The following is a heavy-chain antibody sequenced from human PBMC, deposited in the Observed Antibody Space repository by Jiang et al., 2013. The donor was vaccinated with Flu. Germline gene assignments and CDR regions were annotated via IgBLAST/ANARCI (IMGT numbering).Heavy chain of an antibody. CDR2: ISYTVGGT. CDR3: TRSFRSYDSSDYASFDY. CDR1: GFSFSDYA. D-gene: IGHD3-22*01. V-gene: IGHV3-23*04. J-gene: IGHJ4*02. Sequence: QLVESGGGLVQPGGSLRLSCAASGFSFSDYAMSWVRQAPGKGLEWVSAISYTVGGTKYADSVKGRFTISRDNSKNTLYLQMNSLRAEDTAVYYCTRSFRSYDSSDYASFDYWGQGTLVIVSS.